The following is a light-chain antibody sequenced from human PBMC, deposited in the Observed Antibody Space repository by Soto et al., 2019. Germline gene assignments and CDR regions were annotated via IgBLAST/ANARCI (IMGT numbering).Light chain of an antibody. Sequence: EILMTQTPATLSVSPGARATLYCRASQIVSSSLAWYQQKPGQAPRLLIFGASARATGVPARFSGSGSGTLFTLSISSLQSEDFGIYYCQQYNKWPWTFGQGTKVEVK. CDR1: QIVSSS. CDR2: GAS. V-gene: IGKV3-15*01. CDR3: QQYNKWPWT. J-gene: IGKJ1*01.